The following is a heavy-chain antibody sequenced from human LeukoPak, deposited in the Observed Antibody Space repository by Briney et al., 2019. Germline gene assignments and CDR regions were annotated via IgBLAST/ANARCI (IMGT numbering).Heavy chain of an antibody. CDR1: GGSFSGYY. CDR3: AREKYGSGIDY. CDR2: INHSGST. V-gene: IGHV4-34*01. J-gene: IGHJ4*02. D-gene: IGHD3-10*01. Sequence: SETLSLTCAVYGGSFSGYYWSWIRQPPGKGLEWIGEINHSGSTNYNPSLKSRVTISVDTSKNQFSLKLSSVTAADTAVYYYAREKYGSGIDYWGQGTLVTVSS.